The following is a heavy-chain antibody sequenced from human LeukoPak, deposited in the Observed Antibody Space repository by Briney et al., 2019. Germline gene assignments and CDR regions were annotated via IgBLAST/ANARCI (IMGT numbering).Heavy chain of an antibody. Sequence: SETLSLTCTVSGGSISSGGYYWSWIRQHPGKGLEWIGYIYYSGSTYYNPSLKSRVTISVDTSKNQFSLKLSSVTAADTAVYCCARVRGSLRFLDYWGQGTLVTVSS. CDR1: GGSISSGGYY. CDR2: IYYSGST. CDR3: ARVRGSLRFLDY. J-gene: IGHJ4*02. V-gene: IGHV4-31*03. D-gene: IGHD3-3*01.